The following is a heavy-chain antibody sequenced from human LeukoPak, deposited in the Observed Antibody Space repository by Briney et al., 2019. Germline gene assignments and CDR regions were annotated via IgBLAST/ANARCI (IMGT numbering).Heavy chain of an antibody. Sequence: SETLSVTCAVYGGSFSGYYWSWIRQPPGKGLEWIGEINHSGSTNYNPSLKSRVTISVDTSKNQFSLKLSSVTAADTAVYYCARGRRQLVRKNWFDPWGQGTLVTVSS. J-gene: IGHJ5*02. CDR3: ARGRRQLVRKNWFDP. CDR1: GGSFSGYY. D-gene: IGHD6-6*01. CDR2: INHSGST. V-gene: IGHV4-34*01.